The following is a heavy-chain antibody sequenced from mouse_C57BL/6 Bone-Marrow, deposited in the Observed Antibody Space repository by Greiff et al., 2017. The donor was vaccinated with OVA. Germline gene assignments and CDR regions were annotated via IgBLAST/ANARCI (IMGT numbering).Heavy chain of an antibody. CDR2: IHPNSGST. Sequence: QVQLQQPGAELVKPGASVKLSCKASGYTFTSYWMHWVKQRPGQGLEWIGMIHPNSGSTNYNEKFKSKATLTVDKSSSTAYMQLSSLTSEDSAVYYCARLEYYYGSRDYWGQGTTLTVSS. V-gene: IGHV1-64*01. D-gene: IGHD1-1*01. CDR1: GYTFTSYW. CDR3: ARLEYYYGSRDY. J-gene: IGHJ2*01.